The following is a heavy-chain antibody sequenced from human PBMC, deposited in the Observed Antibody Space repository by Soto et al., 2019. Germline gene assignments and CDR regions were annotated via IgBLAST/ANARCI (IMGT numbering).Heavy chain of an antibody. V-gene: IGHV1-46*01. J-gene: IGHJ6*02. CDR1: GYTFTSYY. Sequence: QVQLVQSWAEVKKPGASVKVSCKASGYTFTSYYMHWVRQAPGQGLEWMGIINPSGGSTSYAQKFQRRVTMTRDTSTSTVYMELSSLRSEDTAVYYCARPYFIAAAGTHYGMDVWGQGTTVTVSS. CDR2: INPSGGST. CDR3: ARPYFIAAAGTHYGMDV. D-gene: IGHD6-13*01.